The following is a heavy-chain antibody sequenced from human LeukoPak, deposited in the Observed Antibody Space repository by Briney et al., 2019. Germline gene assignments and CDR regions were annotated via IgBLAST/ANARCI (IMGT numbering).Heavy chain of an antibody. Sequence: SETLSLTCAVYGGSFSGYYWSWIRQPPGKGLEWIGEINHSGSSNHNPSLKSRVTTSVDTSKNQFSLKLSSVTAADTAVYYCARNYYGSGSYPYYFDYWGQGTLVTVSS. CDR1: GGSFSGYY. CDR2: INHSGSS. D-gene: IGHD3-10*01. CDR3: ARNYYGSGSYPYYFDY. V-gene: IGHV4-34*01. J-gene: IGHJ4*02.